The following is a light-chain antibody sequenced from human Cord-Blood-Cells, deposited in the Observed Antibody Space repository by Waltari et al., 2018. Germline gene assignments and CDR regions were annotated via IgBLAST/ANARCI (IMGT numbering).Light chain of an antibody. V-gene: IGLV2-8*01. CDR3: SSYAGSNNYV. Sequence: QSALTPPPSASGSPGQLVTSYRTGSSRDAGGSYYDAWYQQHPGKAPKLIIYEVSKRPSGVPDRFSGSKSGNTASLTVSGLQAEDEADYYCSSYAGSNNYVFGTGTKVTVL. CDR1: SRDAGGSYY. CDR2: EVS. J-gene: IGLJ1*01.